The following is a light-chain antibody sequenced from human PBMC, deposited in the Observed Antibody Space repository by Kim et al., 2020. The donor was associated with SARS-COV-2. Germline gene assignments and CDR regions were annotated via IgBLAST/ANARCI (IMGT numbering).Light chain of an antibody. Sequence: ASVGDRVTITCRASQSITRFLNWYQQKPGKAPQLLIYAASSLQSGVPSRFSGTGSGRDFTLTITNLQPEDFATYYCQQSSISPLTFGPGTKVDIK. CDR2: AAS. CDR1: QSITRF. J-gene: IGKJ3*01. V-gene: IGKV1-39*01. CDR3: QQSSISPLT.